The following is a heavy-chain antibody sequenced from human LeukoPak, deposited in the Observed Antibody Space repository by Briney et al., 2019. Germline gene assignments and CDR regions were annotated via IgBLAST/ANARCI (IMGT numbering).Heavy chain of an antibody. J-gene: IGHJ3*02. CDR3: ARSPRWGCSGGSCYSHAFDI. CDR2: ITPIFGTA. Sequence: GASVKVSCKASGGTFSSYAISWVRQAPGQGLEWMGGITPIFGTANYAQKFQGRVTITADESTSTAYMELSSLRSEDTAVYYCARSPRWGCSGGSCYSHAFDIWGQGTMVTVSS. V-gene: IGHV1-69*13. CDR1: GGTFSSYA. D-gene: IGHD2-15*01.